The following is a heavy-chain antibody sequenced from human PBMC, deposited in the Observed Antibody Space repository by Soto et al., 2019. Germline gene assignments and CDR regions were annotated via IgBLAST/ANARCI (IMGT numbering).Heavy chain of an antibody. V-gene: IGHV1-2*04. CDR3: ARGLASNYFDY. J-gene: IGHJ4*02. Sequence: ASVKVSCKASGYTSTGYFIHWVRQAPGQGLEWMGRINPNSGGTNYAQKFQGWVTMTRDTSISTAYMEVSRLTSDDTAVYYCARGLASNYFDYWGQGALVTVSS. CDR2: INPNSGGT. D-gene: IGHD6-19*01. CDR1: GYTSTGYF.